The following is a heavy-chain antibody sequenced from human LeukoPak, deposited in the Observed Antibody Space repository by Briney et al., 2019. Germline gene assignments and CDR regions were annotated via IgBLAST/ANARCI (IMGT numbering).Heavy chain of an antibody. CDR2: IIPIFGTA. Sequence: ASVKVSCKASGGTFSSYAISWVRQAPGQGLEWMGGIIPIFGTANYAQKFQGRVTITADDSTSTAYMELSSLRSEDTAVYYCARWYCSGGSCSKYYFDYWGQGTLVTVSS. CDR1: GGTFSSYA. V-gene: IGHV1-69*01. CDR3: ARWYCSGGSCSKYYFDY. J-gene: IGHJ4*02. D-gene: IGHD2-15*01.